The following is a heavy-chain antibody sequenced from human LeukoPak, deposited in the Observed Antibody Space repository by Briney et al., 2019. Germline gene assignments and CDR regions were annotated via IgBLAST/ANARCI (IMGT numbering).Heavy chain of an antibody. D-gene: IGHD3-3*01. V-gene: IGHV4-34*01. J-gene: IGHJ5*02. CDR3: ARQSRWLLYSNFDNWFDP. CDR2: INHSGST. Sequence: SETLSLTCAVYGGSFSGYYWSWIRQPPGKGLEWIGEINHSGSTNYNPSPKSRVTISVDTSKNQFSLKLSSVTAADTAVYYCARQSRWLLYSNFDNWFDPWGQGTLVTVSS. CDR1: GGSFSGYY.